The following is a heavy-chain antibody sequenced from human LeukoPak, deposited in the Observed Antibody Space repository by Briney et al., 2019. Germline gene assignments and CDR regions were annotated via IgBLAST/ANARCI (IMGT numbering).Heavy chain of an antibody. CDR3: ARYGAVAGSNWFDP. J-gene: IGHJ5*02. CDR1: GGSISGYF. V-gene: IGHV4-59*08. Sequence: PSETLSLTCTVSGGSISGYFWSWIRQPPGKGLEWMGYIYYSGSTNYNPSLKSRVTISVDTSKNQFSLKLSSVTAADTAVYYCARYGAVAGSNWFDPWGQGTLVTVSS. D-gene: IGHD6-19*01. CDR2: IYYSGST.